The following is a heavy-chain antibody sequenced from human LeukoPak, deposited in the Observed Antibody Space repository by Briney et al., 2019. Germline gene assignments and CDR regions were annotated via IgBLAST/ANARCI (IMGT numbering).Heavy chain of an antibody. J-gene: IGHJ4*02. Sequence: ASVKVSCKASGYTFTSYAMHWVRQAPGQRLEWMGWINAGNGNTKYSQKFQGRVTITRDTSASTAYMELSSLRSEDTAVYYCARAYGLYPYGSGSPFDYWGQGTLVTVSS. CDR3: ARAYGLYPYGSGSPFDY. D-gene: IGHD3-10*01. V-gene: IGHV1-3*01. CDR2: INAGNGNT. CDR1: GYTFTSYA.